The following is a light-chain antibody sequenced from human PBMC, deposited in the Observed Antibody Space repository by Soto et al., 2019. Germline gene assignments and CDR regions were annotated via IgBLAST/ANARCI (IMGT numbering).Light chain of an antibody. V-gene: IGKV3-20*01. CDR2: GVS. J-gene: IGKJ1*01. Sequence: ELVLTQSPGTLSLSPGERATLSCRASQSLSSRNLAWYQQKPGQAPRPLIYGVSSRATGIPDRFSGRGCGRDVTLTSSTLEPDDLPVYCCKLYGSSPRPFGQVTTVDIK. CDR3: KLYGSSPRP. CDR1: QSLSSRN.